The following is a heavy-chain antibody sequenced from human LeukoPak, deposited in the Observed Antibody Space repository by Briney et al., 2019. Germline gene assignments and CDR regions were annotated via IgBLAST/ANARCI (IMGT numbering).Heavy chain of an antibody. CDR2: IYYRAKWYN. D-gene: IGHD6-13*01. Sequence: SQTLSLTCAISGDTVSSNSAAWNWIRQSPSRGLEWLGRIYYRAKWYNDYAVTVKSRITINTDTTKNQFFMQLNSVTPEDTAVYSGARDDLQLVRRLGRNTECYYYYYMDVWGKGTTVTVSS. CDR3: ARDDLQLVRRLGRNTECYYYYYMDV. CDR1: GDTVSSNSAA. V-gene: IGHV6-1*01. J-gene: IGHJ6*03.